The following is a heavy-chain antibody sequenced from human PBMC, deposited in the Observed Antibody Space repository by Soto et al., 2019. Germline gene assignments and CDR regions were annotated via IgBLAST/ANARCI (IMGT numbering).Heavy chain of an antibody. CDR3: ARGGGDYYYYYYMDV. J-gene: IGHJ6*03. CDR2: INAGNGNT. Sequence: ASVKVSCKASGYTFTSYAMHWVRQAPGQRLEWMGWINAGNGNTKYSQKFQGRVTITRDTSASTAYMELSSLRAEDTAVYYCARGGGDYYYYYYMDVWGKGTTVTVSS. CDR1: GYTFTSYA. V-gene: IGHV1-3*01. D-gene: IGHD2-21*02.